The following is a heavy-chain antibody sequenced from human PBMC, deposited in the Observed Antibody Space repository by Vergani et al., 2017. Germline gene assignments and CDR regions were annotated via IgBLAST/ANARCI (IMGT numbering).Heavy chain of an antibody. J-gene: IGHJ6*03. CDR3: ARQKDYYMDV. CDR1: GAYVGSGGYY. CDR2: IYYSGTT. Sequence: QVQLHEAGPGLVKASQTLSLTCSVSGAYVGSGGYYLGWVRQRPGMGLDLIGYIYYSGTTYFNPSLESRLTLLLEPSENHLSLKLTPVTAADTAVYYWARQKDYYMDVWGKGATATV. V-gene: IGHV4-31*03.